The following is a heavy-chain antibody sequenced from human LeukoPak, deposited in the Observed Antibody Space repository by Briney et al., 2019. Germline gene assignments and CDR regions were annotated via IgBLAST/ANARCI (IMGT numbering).Heavy chain of an antibody. CDR2: IYPGDSGT. CDR3: ARDARDGYNPDAFDI. J-gene: IGHJ3*02. D-gene: IGHD5-24*01. V-gene: IGHV5-51*01. CDR1: GYSFTSYW. Sequence: GESLKISCKGSGYSFTSYWIGWVRQMPGKGLEWMGIIYPGDSGTRYSPSFQGQVTISADKSISTAYLQWSSLKASDTAMYYCARDARDGYNPDAFDIWGQGTMVTVSS.